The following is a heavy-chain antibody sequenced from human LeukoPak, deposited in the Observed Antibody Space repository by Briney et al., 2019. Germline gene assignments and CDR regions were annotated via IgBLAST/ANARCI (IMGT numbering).Heavy chain of an antibody. CDR1: GGSISSYY. J-gene: IGHJ4*02. CDR3: ARDEKTGRPFDS. CDR2: IYTSGST. V-gene: IGHV4-4*07. Sequence: SVTLSLTCTVSGGSISSYYWSWIRQPAGKGLEWIGRIYTSGSTNYNPSLKSRVTMSVDTSKNQFSLNLTSVTAADTAVYYCARDEKTGRPFDSWGQGTLVTVSS.